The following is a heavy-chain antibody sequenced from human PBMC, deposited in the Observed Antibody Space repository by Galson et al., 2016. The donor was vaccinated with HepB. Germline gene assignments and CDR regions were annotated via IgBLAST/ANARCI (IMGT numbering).Heavy chain of an antibody. CDR3: ARVLGSYQSFDY. J-gene: IGHJ4*02. CDR2: INSDGSST. CDR1: GFTFNSYW. V-gene: IGHV3-74*01. D-gene: IGHD1-26*01. Sequence: SLRLSCAASGFTFNSYWMHWVRQAPGKGLVWVSRINSDGSSTSYADSVKGRFTISRDNAKNTLYLQMNSLRAEDTAVYDCARVLGSYQSFDYWGQGTLVTVSS.